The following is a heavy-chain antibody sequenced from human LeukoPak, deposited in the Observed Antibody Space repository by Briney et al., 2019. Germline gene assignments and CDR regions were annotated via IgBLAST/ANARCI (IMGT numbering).Heavy chain of an antibody. V-gene: IGHV4-4*02. Sequence: PSGTLSLTCAVSGGSISSSNWWSWVRQPPGKGLEWIGNIYYSGSTNYNPSLKSRVTISGDTSKNQFSLRLSSVTAADTAVYYCARVSANYLLENYFDYWGQGTLVTVSS. CDR1: GGSISSSNW. CDR2: IYYSGST. J-gene: IGHJ4*02. CDR3: ARVSANYLLENYFDY. D-gene: IGHD4/OR15-4a*01.